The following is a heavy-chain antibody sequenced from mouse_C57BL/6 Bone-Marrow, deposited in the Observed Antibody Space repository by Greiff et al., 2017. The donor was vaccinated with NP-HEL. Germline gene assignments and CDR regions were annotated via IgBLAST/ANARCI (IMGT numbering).Heavy chain of an antibody. CDR1: GYTFTSHW. D-gene: IGHD1-1*01. Sequence: VQLQQPGAELVKPGASVKLSCKASGYTFTSHWMHWVKQRPGQGLAWIGMIHPNSGSTNYNEKFKSKATLTVDKSSSTAYMQLSSLTSEDSAVYYCARAYYGDWYFDVWGTGTTVTVSS. J-gene: IGHJ1*03. V-gene: IGHV1-64*01. CDR3: ARAYYGDWYFDV. CDR2: IHPNSGST.